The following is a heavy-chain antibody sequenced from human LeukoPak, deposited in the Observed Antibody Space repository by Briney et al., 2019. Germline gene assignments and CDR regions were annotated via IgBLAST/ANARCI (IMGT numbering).Heavy chain of an antibody. CDR3: ARSYIVATTPFDY. J-gene: IGHJ4*02. CDR1: GFTFSSYA. Sequence: GGSLRLSCAASGFTFSSYAMHWVRQAPGKGLEWVAVISYRGSNNYYADSVKGRFTISRVNSKNTLYLQMNSLRAEDTAVYYCARSYIVATTPFDYWGQGTLVTVSS. D-gene: IGHD5-12*01. CDR2: ISYRGSNN. V-gene: IGHV3-30*04.